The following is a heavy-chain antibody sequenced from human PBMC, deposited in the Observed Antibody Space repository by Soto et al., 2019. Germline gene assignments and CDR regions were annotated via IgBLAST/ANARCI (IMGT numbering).Heavy chain of an antibody. V-gene: IGHV1-3*01. D-gene: IGHD1-20*01. CDR2: INAGNGNT. J-gene: IGHJ4*02. CDR1: GYAFTSYA. Sequence: ASVKVSCKASGYAFTSYAMHWVRQAPGQRLEWMGWINAGNGNTKYSQKFQGRVTITRDTSASTAYMELSSLRSEDTAVYYCASLSGAITGTTTGYWGQGTLVTVSS. CDR3: ASLSGAITGTTTGY.